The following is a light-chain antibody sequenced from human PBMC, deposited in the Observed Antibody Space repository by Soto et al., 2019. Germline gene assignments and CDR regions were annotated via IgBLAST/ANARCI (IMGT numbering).Light chain of an antibody. CDR1: QSVSSN. CDR2: GAF. CDR3: QQRSNWPPT. Sequence: LVMTHSPATLSVSPGQSATLSCRASQSVSSNLAWYQQKPGQVPRLLIYGAFTRATGVPARFSGSGSGTDFTLTISSLEPEDFAVYYCQQRSNWPPTFGQGTRLEIK. J-gene: IGKJ5*01. V-gene: IGKV3-15*01.